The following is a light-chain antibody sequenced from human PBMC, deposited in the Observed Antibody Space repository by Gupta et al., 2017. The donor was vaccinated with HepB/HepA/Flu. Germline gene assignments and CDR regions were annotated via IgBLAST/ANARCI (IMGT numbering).Light chain of an antibody. CDR1: SSDVGNFNL. J-gene: IGLJ3*02. V-gene: IGLV2-23*02. Sequence: QSALTQPASVSGSLGQSITISCTGSSSDVGNFNLVSWYQQYPGKAPKVLIYEVNKRPSGVSNRFSGSKSGHTASLTISGLQADDEADYYCCSYAGGGTRVFGGGTTLTVL. CDR3: CSYAGGGTRV. CDR2: EVN.